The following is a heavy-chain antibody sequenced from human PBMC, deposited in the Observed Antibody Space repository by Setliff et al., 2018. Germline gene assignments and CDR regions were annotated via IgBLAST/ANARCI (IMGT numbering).Heavy chain of an antibody. CDR1: GYFISSGYY. CDR2: IYYSGST. Sequence: SETLSLTCAVSGYFISSGYYWGWIRQPPGKGLEWIGSIYYSGSTYYNPSLKSRVTISVDTSKNQFSLKLSSVTAADTAVYYCARDGGEYWGQGTLVTVSS. V-gene: IGHV4-38-2*02. D-gene: IGHD3-16*01. CDR3: ARDGGEY. J-gene: IGHJ4*02.